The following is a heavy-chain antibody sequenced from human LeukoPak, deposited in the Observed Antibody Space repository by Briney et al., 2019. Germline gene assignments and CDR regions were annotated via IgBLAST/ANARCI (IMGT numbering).Heavy chain of an antibody. D-gene: IGHD3-3*02. CDR3: AAFSHKVV. CDR2: IYSAGST. CDR1: GFTVCNNY. J-gene: IGHJ6*02. V-gene: IGHV3-66*01. Sequence: QPGGSLRLSCAASGFTVCNNYMSWVRQAPGKGLEWVSLIYSAGSTYYSDSVRGRFTISRDSSKNTLFLQLNSLRAEDTAVYDCAAFSHKVVWGQGTTVTVS.